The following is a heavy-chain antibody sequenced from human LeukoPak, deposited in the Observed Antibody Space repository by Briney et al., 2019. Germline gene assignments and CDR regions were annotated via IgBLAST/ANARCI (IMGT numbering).Heavy chain of an antibody. CDR1: GGSISSGSYY. V-gene: IGHV4-61*02. J-gene: IGHJ5*02. D-gene: IGHD3-10*01. Sequence: SQTLSLTCTVSGGSISSGSYYWSWIRQPAGKGLEWIGRIYTSGSTNYNPSLKSRVTISVDTSKNQFSLKLSSVTAADTAVYYCARTTGLLWFGESTGGWFAPWGQGTLVTVSS. CDR3: ARTTGLLWFGESTGGWFAP. CDR2: IYTSGST.